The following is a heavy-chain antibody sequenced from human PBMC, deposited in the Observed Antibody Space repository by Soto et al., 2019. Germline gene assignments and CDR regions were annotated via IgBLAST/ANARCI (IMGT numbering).Heavy chain of an antibody. V-gene: IGHV1-24*01. J-gene: IGHJ3*02. CDR3: ATARYSGSSNPTIDAFDI. CDR1: GYTLTELS. Sequence: GASVKVSCKVSGYTLTELSMHWVRQAPGKGLEWMGGFDPEDGETIYAQKFQGRVTMTEDTSTDTAYMELSSLRSEDTAVYYCATARYSGSSNPTIDAFDIWGQGTMVT. CDR2: FDPEDGET. D-gene: IGHD1-26*01.